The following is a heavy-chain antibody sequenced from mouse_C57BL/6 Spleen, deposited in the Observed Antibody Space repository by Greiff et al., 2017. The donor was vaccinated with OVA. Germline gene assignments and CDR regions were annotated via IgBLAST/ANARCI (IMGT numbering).Heavy chain of an antibody. J-gene: IGHJ2*01. D-gene: IGHD2-14*01. V-gene: IGHV5-4*01. CDR2: ISDGGSYT. CDR1: GFTFSSYA. Sequence: VQRVESGGGLVKPGGSLKLSCAASGFTFSSYAMSWVRQTPEKRLEWVATISDGGSYTYYPDNVKGRFTISRDNAKNNLYLQMSHLKSEDTAMYYCARDRGYPYYFDYWGQGTTLTVSS. CDR3: ARDRGYPYYFDY.